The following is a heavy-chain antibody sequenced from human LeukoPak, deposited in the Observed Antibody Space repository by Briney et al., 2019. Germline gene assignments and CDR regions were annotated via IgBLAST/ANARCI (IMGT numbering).Heavy chain of an antibody. CDR1: GYTFTSYY. J-gene: IGHJ4*02. CDR2: INPSGGST. V-gene: IGHV1-46*01. CDR3: ARDAHYQDIVVVVAATHKPLDY. D-gene: IGHD2-15*01. Sequence: ASVKVSCKASGYTFTSYYMHWVRQAPGQGLEWMGIINPSGGSTSYAQKFQGRVTMTRDTSTSTVYMELSSLRSEDTAVYYCARDAHYQDIVVVVAATHKPLDYWGQGTLVTISS.